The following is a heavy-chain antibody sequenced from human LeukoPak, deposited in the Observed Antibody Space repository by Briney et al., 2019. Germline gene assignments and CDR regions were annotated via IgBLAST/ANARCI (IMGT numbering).Heavy chain of an antibody. CDR3: ARDYQRYFDWLFKYYFDY. CDR1: GYTFTGYY. D-gene: IGHD3-9*01. V-gene: IGHV1-2*02. Sequence: GASVKVSCKASGYTFTGYYMHWVRQAPGQGLEWMGWINPNSGGTNYAQKFQGRVTMTRDTSISTAYMELSRLRSDDTAVYYCARDYQRYFDWLFKYYFDYWGQGTLVTVSS. J-gene: IGHJ4*02. CDR2: INPNSGGT.